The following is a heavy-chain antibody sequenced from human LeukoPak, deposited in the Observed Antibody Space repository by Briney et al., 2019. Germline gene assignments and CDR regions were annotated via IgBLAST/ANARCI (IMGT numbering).Heavy chain of an antibody. V-gene: IGHV1-69*05. CDR2: IIPIFGTA. J-gene: IGHJ4*02. CDR1: GGTFSSYA. CDR3: ANLPTIAAAEFTDSY. D-gene: IGHD6-13*01. Sequence: SVKVSCKASGGTFSSYAISWVRQAPGQGLEWMGGIIPIFGTANYAQKFQGRVTITTDESPSTAYMELSSLRSDDTAVYYCANLPTIAAAEFTDSYWGQGTLVTVSS.